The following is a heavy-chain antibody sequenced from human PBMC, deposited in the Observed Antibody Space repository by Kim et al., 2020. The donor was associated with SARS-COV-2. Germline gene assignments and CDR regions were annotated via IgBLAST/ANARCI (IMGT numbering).Heavy chain of an antibody. CDR2: IYSGGST. V-gene: IGHV3-53*04. D-gene: IGHD3-10*01. CDR3: ARDLGYYGSGSYYNSAD. J-gene: IGHJ4*02. Sequence: GGSLRLSCAASGFTVSSNYMSWVRQAPGKGLEWVSVIYSGGSTYYADSVKGRFTISRHNSKNTLYLQMNSLRAEDTAVYYCARDLGYYGSGSYYNSADWGQGTLVTVSS. CDR1: GFTVSSNY.